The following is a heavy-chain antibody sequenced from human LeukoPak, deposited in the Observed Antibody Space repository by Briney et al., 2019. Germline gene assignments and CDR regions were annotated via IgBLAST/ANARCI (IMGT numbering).Heavy chain of an antibody. CDR1: GGSISSGDYY. CDR3: ARETAYCSGGSCSTHGWFDP. V-gene: IGHV4-30-4*08. CDR2: IYYSGST. J-gene: IGHJ5*02. Sequence: PSQTLSLTCTVSGGSISSGDYYWSWIRPPPGKGLEWIGYIYYSGSTYYNPSLKSRVTISVDTSKNQFSLKLSSVTAADTAVYYCARETAYCSGGSCSTHGWFDPWGQGTLVTVSS. D-gene: IGHD2-15*01.